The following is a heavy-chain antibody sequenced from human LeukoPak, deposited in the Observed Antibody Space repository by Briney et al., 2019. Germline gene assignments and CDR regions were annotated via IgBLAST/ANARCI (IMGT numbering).Heavy chain of an antibody. CDR3: ARESRDVETEGFDY. CDR2: IYYSGST. J-gene: IGHJ4*02. D-gene: IGHD5-24*01. V-gene: IGHV4-59*01. Sequence: SETLSLTCTVSGGSLSSYYWSWIRQPPGKGLEWIGYIYYSGSTNYNPSLKSRVTIAVDTSKNQFSLELSSVAAADTAVYYCARESRDVETEGFDYWGQGTLVTVSS. CDR1: GGSLSSYY.